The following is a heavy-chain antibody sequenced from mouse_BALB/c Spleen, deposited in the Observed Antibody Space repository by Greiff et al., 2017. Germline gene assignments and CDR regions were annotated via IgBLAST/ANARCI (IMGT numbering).Heavy chain of an antibody. CDR3: ARSQYGNYDAMDY. J-gene: IGHJ4*01. Sequence: EVQVVESGAELVKPGASVKLSCTASGFNIKDTYMHWVKQRPEQGLEWIGRIDPANGNTKYDPKFQGKATITADTSSNTAYLQLSSLTSEDTAVYYCARSQYGNYDAMDYWGQGTSVTVSS. V-gene: IGHV14-3*02. CDR1: GFNIKDTY. CDR2: IDPANGNT. D-gene: IGHD2-10*02.